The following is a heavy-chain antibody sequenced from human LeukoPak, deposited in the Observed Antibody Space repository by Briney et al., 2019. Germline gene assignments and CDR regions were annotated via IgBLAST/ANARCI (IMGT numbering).Heavy chain of an antibody. Sequence: GGSLRLPCAGSGFTFSSQSMNWVRQVPGKGLEWVSAISGSGGSTYYADSVKGRFTISRDNSKNTLYLQMNSLRAEDTAVYYCAKDRSSVLASFDYWGQGTLVTVSS. CDR3: AKDRSSVLASFDY. J-gene: IGHJ4*02. CDR2: ISGSGGST. V-gene: IGHV3-23*01. D-gene: IGHD6-6*01. CDR1: GFTFSSQS.